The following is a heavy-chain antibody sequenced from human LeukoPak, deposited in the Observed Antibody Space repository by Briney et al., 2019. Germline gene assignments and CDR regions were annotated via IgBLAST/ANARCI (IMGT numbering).Heavy chain of an antibody. V-gene: IGHV4-31*03. Sequence: SETLSLTCTVSGGSISSGGYYWSWIRQHPGKGLEWIGYIYYSGSTYYNPSLKSRVTISVDTSKNQFSLKLSSVTAADTAVYYCARSQKSYYYDSSGYYYGGTLDYWGQGTLVTVSS. J-gene: IGHJ4*02. CDR1: GGSISSGGYY. CDR3: ARSQKSYYYDSSGYYYGGTLDY. D-gene: IGHD3-22*01. CDR2: IYYSGST.